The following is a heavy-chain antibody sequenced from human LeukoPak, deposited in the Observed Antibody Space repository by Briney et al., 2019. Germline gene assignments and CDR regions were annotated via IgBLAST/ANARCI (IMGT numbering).Heavy chain of an antibody. Sequence: SETLSLTCTVSGYSISSGYYWGWIRQPPGKGLEWIGSIYYSGSTYYNPSLKSRVTISVDTSKNQFSLKLSSVTAADTAVYYCARAYSGILRWFDPWGQGTLVTVSS. CDR3: ARAYSGILRWFDP. CDR1: GYSISSGYY. D-gene: IGHD6-13*01. CDR2: IYYSGST. J-gene: IGHJ5*02. V-gene: IGHV4-38-2*02.